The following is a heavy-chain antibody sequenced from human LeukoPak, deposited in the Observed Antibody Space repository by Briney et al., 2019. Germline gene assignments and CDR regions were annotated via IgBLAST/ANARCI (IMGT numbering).Heavy chain of an antibody. CDR2: INPNGGGT. D-gene: IGHD2-2*01. CDR3: ARSPYCSSTSCYYWFDP. J-gene: IGHJ5*02. CDR1: GYTFTGYY. Sequence: ASVKVSCKASGYTFTGYYMHWVRQAPGQGLEWMGWINPNGGGTNYAQKFQGWVTMTRDTSISTAYMELSRLRSDDTAVYYCARSPYCSSTSCYYWFDPWGQGTLVTVSS. V-gene: IGHV1-2*04.